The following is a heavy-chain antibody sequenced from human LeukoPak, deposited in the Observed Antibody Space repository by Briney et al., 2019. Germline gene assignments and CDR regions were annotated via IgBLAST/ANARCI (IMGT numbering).Heavy chain of an antibody. D-gene: IGHD2-21*01. J-gene: IGHJ2*01. CDR2: IYYSGST. CDR1: GGSISSSSYY. Sequence: SETLSLTCTVSGGSISSSSYYWGWIRQPPGKGLEWIGSIYYSGSTYYNPSLKSRVTISVDTSKNQFSLKLSSVTAADTAVYYCARENGRWGFRYFDLWGRGTLVTVSS. CDR3: ARENGRWGFRYFDL. V-gene: IGHV4-39*07.